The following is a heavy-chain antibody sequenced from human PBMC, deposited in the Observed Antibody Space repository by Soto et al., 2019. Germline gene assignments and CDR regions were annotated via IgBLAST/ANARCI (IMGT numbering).Heavy chain of an antibody. CDR3: TPYSYITSVIVRFDY. Sequence: EVQLVESGGGLVKPGGSLTLSCAASGITFSNAWINWVRQVPGKGLEWVGRIKSKTDGGTTDFAAPVKGRFAISRDDSKHMVYLQMNSLKTEDTAVYYCTPYSYITSVIVRFDYWGHGPLVTLSS. V-gene: IGHV3-15*07. CDR2: IKSKTDGGTT. CDR1: GITFSNAW. J-gene: IGHJ4*01. D-gene: IGHD3-22*01.